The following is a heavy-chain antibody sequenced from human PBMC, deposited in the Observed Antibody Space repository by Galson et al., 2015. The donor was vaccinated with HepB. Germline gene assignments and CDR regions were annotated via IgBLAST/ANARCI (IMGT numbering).Heavy chain of an antibody. CDR2: INPSGGST. Sequence: SCKASGYTFTSYYMHWVRQAPGQGLEWMGIINPSGGSTSYAQKFQGRVTMTRDTSTSTVYMELSSLRSEDTAVYYCARLQVAGTGFDYWGQGTLVTVSS. V-gene: IGHV1-46*01. CDR3: ARLQVAGTGFDY. CDR1: GYTFTSYY. J-gene: IGHJ4*02. D-gene: IGHD6-19*01.